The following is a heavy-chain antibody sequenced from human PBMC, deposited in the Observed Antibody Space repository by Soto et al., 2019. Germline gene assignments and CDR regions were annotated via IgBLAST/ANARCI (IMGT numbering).Heavy chain of an antibody. CDR3: AKMDVQWLAKSPFDY. CDR1: GFTFSSYA. CDR2: ISGSGGST. J-gene: IGHJ4*02. Sequence: EVQLLESGGGLVQPGGSLRLSCAASGFTFSSYAMSWVRQAPGKGLEWVSAISGSGGSTYYADSVKGRFTISRDNTKNTLYLQMNSLRAEDTAVYDCAKMDVQWLAKSPFDYWGQGTLVTVSS. D-gene: IGHD6-19*01. V-gene: IGHV3-23*01.